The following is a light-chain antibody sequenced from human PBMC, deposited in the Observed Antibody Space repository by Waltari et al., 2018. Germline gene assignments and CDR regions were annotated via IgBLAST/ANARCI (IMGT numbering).Light chain of an antibody. CDR1: SSNIGNNA. CDR2: YDD. Sequence: QSVLTQPPSVSEAPRQRVTISCSGSSSNIGNNAVNWYQQLPGKAPKLHIYYDDLLPSGVSDRFSGSKSGTSASLAISGLQSEDEADYYCAAWDDSLSGVVFGGGTKLTVL. V-gene: IGLV1-36*01. J-gene: IGLJ2*01. CDR3: AAWDDSLSGVV.